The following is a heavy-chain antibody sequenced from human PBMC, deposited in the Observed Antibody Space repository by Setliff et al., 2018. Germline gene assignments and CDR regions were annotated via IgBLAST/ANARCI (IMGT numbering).Heavy chain of an antibody. CDR1: GFTFDDYV. CDR3: ARTQVVPAATYSIDY. CDR2: INRNGGRI. V-gene: IGHV3-20*04. J-gene: IGHJ4*02. Sequence: PGGSLRLSCAASGFTFDDYVMSWVRQAPGKGLEWVSDINRNGGRIGYADPVKGRFTISRDNAKNLLYLQMNSLRAEDTAVYYCARTQVVPAATYSIDYWGQGTLVTVSS. D-gene: IGHD2-2*01.